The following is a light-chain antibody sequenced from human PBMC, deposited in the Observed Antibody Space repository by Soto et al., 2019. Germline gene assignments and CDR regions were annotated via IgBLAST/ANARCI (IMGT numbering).Light chain of an antibody. V-gene: IGKV1-12*01. CDR3: QQSHHFPLT. Sequence: DIQMTQSPSSVSASVGDRVTITCRASQGINSRLGWYQQKPGRAPNLLIYGASSLQSGVTSRFSGSESGKDFTLTISSLQPEDFATYYCQQSHHFPLTFGGGTKVEIK. J-gene: IGKJ4*02. CDR2: GAS. CDR1: QGINSR.